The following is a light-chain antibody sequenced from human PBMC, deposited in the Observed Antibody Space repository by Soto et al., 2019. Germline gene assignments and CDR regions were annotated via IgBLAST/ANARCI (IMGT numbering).Light chain of an antibody. Sequence: QSVLTQPPSASGTPGQRVTISCSGSSSNIGINTVNWYQQLPGTAPKLLIYNTNRRPSGVPDRFSGSKSGTSASLAISGLQSDDEADFYCAAWDDSLNGQVFGTGTKVTVL. J-gene: IGLJ1*01. CDR2: NTN. V-gene: IGLV1-44*01. CDR3: AAWDDSLNGQV. CDR1: SSNIGINT.